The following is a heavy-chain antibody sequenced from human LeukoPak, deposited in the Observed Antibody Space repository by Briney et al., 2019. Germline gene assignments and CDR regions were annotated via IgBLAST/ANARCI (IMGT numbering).Heavy chain of an antibody. CDR3: ARAGLLFYFDY. V-gene: IGHV3-48*03. CDR2: MSSSGSTT. CDR1: GFTFSSYA. Sequence: GGSLRLSCAASGFTFSSYAMSWVRQPPGKGLEWVAYMSSSGSTTYYAASVKGRFTISRDNARGSLFLQMNSLRVEDTAIYYCARAGLLFYFDYWGQGALVTVSS. J-gene: IGHJ4*02. D-gene: IGHD2/OR15-2a*01.